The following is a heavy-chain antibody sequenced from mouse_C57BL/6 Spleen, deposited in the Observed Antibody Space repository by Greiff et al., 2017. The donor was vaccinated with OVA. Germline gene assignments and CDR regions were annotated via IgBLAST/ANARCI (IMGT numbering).Heavy chain of an antibody. V-gene: IGHV1-55*01. CDR3: ARGANWDRGRIDY. CDR1: GYTFTSYW. D-gene: IGHD4-1*01. Sequence: QVQLKQPGAELVKPGASVKMSCKASGYTFTSYWITWVTQRPGPGLEWIGDIYPGSGSTNYNEKFKSKATLTVDTSSSTAYMQLSSLTSEDSAVXSCARGANWDRGRIDYWGQGTTLTVSS. J-gene: IGHJ2*01. CDR2: IYPGSGST.